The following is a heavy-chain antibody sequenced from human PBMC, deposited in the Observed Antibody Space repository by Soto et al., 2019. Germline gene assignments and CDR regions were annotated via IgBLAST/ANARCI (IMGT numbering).Heavy chain of an antibody. CDR1: GFTFGDYA. V-gene: IGHV3-49*03. J-gene: IGHJ4*02. CDR3: TSPPDMEENPGRDY. D-gene: IGHD1-1*01. CDR2: IRSKAYGGTT. Sequence: GGSLRLSCTASGFTFGDYAMSWFRQAPGKGLEWVGFIRSKAYGGTTEYAASVKGRFTISRDDSKSIAYLQMNSLKTEDTAVYYCTSPPDMEENPGRDYWGQGTLVTVSS.